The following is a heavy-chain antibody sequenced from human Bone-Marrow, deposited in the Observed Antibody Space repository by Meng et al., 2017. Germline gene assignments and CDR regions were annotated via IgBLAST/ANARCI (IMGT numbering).Heavy chain of an antibody. D-gene: IGHD2-2*01. CDR3: ARAIGYCSSTSCSRGHYYYYGMDV. V-gene: IGHV3-30*04. Sequence: GGSLRLSCSASGFTFSSYAMSWVRQAPGKGLEWVAVICYDGSNKYYADSVKGRFTISRDNSKNTLYLQMNSLRAEDTAVYYCARAIGYCSSTSCSRGHYYYYGMDVWGQGTTVTVSS. J-gene: IGHJ6*02. CDR1: GFTFSSYA. CDR2: ICYDGSNK.